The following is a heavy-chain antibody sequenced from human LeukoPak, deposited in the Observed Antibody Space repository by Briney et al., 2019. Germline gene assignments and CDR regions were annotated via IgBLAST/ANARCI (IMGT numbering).Heavy chain of an antibody. CDR1: GFTFSNYA. J-gene: IGHJ4*02. Sequence: GGSLRLSCAASGFTFSNYAITWVRQAPGKGLEWVSAISSSGPKTYYADSVEGRFTISRDNSKNTLYLQMNSLRVDDTAVYYCAIGLYGGPFDYWGQGTLVTVSS. V-gene: IGHV3-23*01. D-gene: IGHD4-17*01. CDR2: ISSSGPKT. CDR3: AIGLYGGPFDY.